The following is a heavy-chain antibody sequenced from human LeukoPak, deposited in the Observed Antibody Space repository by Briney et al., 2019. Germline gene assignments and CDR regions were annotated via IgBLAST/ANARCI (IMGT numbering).Heavy chain of an antibody. J-gene: IGHJ4*02. CDR1: GFTFSDYY. CDR2: ISSSGSTI. CDR3: ASNPPRYYYDSSGYEPEFDY. D-gene: IGHD3-22*01. Sequence: GGSLRLSCAASGFTFSDYYMSWIRQAPGKGLEWVSYISSSGSTIYYADSVKGRFTISRDNAKNSLYLQMNSLRAEDTAVYYCASNPPRYYYDSSGYEPEFDYWGQGTLVTVPS. V-gene: IGHV3-11*01.